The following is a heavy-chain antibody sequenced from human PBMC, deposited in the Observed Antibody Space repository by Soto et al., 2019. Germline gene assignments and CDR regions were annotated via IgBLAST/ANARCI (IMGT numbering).Heavy chain of an antibody. CDR2: IYYSGST. CDR1: GGSISSGGYY. J-gene: IGHJ4*02. CDR3: ARDRDGYNQADY. V-gene: IGHV4-31*03. Sequence: LSLTCTVSGGSISSGGYYWSWIRQHPGKGLEWIGYIYYSGSTYYNPSLKSRVTISVDTFKNQFSLKLSSVTAADTAVYYCARDRDGYNQADYWGQGTLVTVSS. D-gene: IGHD5-12*01.